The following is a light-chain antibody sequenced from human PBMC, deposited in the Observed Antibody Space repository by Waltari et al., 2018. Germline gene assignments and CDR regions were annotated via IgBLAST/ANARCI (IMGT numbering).Light chain of an antibody. J-gene: IGKJ1*01. Sequence: EIVLTQSPGTLSLSPGERATLSCRASQSISGALAWYQQKPGQAPRLLIYGASNRATGIPDRFSGSESGTQFSLTVSRLEPEDFAVYYCQHYVRLPVTFGQGTRVEI. CDR1: QSISGA. V-gene: IGKV3-20*01. CDR2: GAS. CDR3: QHYVRLPVT.